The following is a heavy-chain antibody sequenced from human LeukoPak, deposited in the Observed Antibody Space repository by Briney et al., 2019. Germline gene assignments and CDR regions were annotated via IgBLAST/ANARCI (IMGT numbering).Heavy chain of an antibody. CDR2: IYHSGST. D-gene: IGHD3-9*01. J-gene: IGHJ4*02. CDR3: ARTLKAYDNFTGYYNSDYFDY. CDR1: GYSISSGYY. V-gene: IGHV4-38-2*02. Sequence: PSETLSLTCTVSGYSISSGYYWGWIRQPPGKGLEWIGRIYHSGSTYYNPSLKSRVTISVDTSKHQFSLMVSSVTTADTAVDNGARTLKAYDNFTGYYNSDYFDYWGQGTLVTVSS.